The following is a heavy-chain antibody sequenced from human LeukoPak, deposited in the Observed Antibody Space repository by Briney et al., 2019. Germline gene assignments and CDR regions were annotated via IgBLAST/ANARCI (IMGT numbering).Heavy chain of an antibody. D-gene: IGHD1-1*01. Sequence: PSETLSLTCTVSGGSISSSSYYWGWIRQPPGKGLEWIGSIYYSGSTYYNPSLKSRVTISVDTSKNQFSLKLGSVTAADTAVYYCARAGGWFDPWGQGTLVTVSS. V-gene: IGHV4-39*07. CDR3: ARAGGWFDP. J-gene: IGHJ5*02. CDR2: IYYSGST. CDR1: GGSISSSSYY.